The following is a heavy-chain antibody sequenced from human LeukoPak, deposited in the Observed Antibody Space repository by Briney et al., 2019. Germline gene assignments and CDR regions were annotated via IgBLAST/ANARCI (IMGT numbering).Heavy chain of an antibody. Sequence: GGSLRLSCAASGFTFSSYSMNWVRQAPGKGLEWVSYISSSSSTIYYAGSVKGRFTISRDNAKNSLYLQMNSLRVEDTAVYYCARDRRYIAAAGSDYWGQGTLVTVSS. CDR3: ARDRRYIAAAGSDY. CDR2: ISSSSSTI. CDR1: GFTFSSYS. D-gene: IGHD6-13*01. V-gene: IGHV3-48*04. J-gene: IGHJ4*02.